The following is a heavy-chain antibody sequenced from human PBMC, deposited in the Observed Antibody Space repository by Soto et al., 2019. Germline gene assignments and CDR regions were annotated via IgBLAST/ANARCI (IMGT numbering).Heavy chain of an antibody. CDR1: GVPITDSY. J-gene: IGHJ5*02. D-gene: IGHD3-10*01. CDR3: ARENTPEMTRGWFAP. V-gene: IGHV4-4*07. CDR2: VHAGGSF. Sequence: QAQLQVSGPGVVKPAETLSLICDVSGVPITDSYWSWIRQSPGKGLEWIGRVHAGGSFNYNPSLRRPAAISVDTSKSQVSLRLTSVTAADTAVYFCARENTPEMTRGWFAPWGQGTLVTVSS.